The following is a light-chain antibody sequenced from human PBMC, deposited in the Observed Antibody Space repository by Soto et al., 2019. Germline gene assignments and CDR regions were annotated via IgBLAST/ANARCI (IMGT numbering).Light chain of an antibody. V-gene: IGLV2-14*01. J-gene: IGLJ2*01. CDR2: EVS. CDR3: SSHVSSSTV. CDR1: ISDVGAHNY. Sequence: QSALTQPASVSGSPGQSITVSCTGTISDVGAHNYVSWYQQHPGKAPKLIIYEVSNRPSGVSNRFSGSKSGNTASLTISGLQAEDEADYYCSSHVSSSTVFGGGTKLTVL.